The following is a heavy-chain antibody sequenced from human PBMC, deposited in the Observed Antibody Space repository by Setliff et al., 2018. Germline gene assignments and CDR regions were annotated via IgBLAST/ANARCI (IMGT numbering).Heavy chain of an antibody. J-gene: IGHJ6*02. CDR1: GFTFSSYG. CDR3: ARVSYCSSTSCDYYYYGMDV. CDR2: IYSGGST. D-gene: IGHD2-2*01. Sequence: GGSLRLSCAASGFTFSSYGMSWVRRAPGKGLEWVSVIYSGGSTYYADSVKGRFTISRDNAKNSLYLQMNSLRAEDTAVYYCARVSYCSSTSCDYYYYGMDVWGQGTTVTVSS. V-gene: IGHV3-66*01.